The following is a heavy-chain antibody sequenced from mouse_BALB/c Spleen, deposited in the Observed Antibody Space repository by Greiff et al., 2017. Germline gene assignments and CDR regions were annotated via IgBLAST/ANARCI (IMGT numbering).Heavy chain of an antibody. D-gene: IGHD2-1*01. CDR2: IRLKSNNYAT. J-gene: IGHJ4*01. CDR3: TRYGNLYYAMDY. Sequence: EVQVVESGGGLVQPGGSMKLSCVASGFTFSNYWMNWVRQSPEKGLEWVAEIRLKSNNYATHYAESVKGRFTISRDDSKSSVYLQMNNLRAEDTGIYYCTRYGNLYYAMDYWGQGTSVTVSS. V-gene: IGHV6-6*02. CDR1: GFTFSNYW.